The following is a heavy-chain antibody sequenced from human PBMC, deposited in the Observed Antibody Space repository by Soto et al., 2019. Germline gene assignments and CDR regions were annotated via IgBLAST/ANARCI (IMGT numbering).Heavy chain of an antibody. CDR1: GESISSDHW. J-gene: IGHJ4*02. CDR3: ASARWDH. Sequence: QVQLQESGPGLVKPSGTLSVTCGVLGESISSDHWWSWVRQPPGKGLAWIGEIYHSGSTNYNPSLKCRISISVDKSKTQFSLRVTSVTAADTAVYYCASARWDHWGQGTLVTVSS. CDR2: IYHSGST. V-gene: IGHV4-4*02.